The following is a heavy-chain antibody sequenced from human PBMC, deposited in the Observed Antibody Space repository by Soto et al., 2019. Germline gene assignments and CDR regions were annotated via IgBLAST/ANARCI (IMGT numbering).Heavy chain of an antibody. D-gene: IGHD5-18*01. CDR3: GRDPYSGARSYLDL. CDR1: GFTFINYV. CDR2: KCFFASVGKE. V-gene: IGHV3-33*01. Sequence: GGSRSLSCSTSGFTFINYVIHWFRQGPGNWLEWVAVKCFFASVGKEYYADSVKFLFAISRPDSDQTAYLEMKRLRAQPTAAYYCGRDPYSGARSYLDLWGPGTQVTASS. J-gene: IGHJ4*02.